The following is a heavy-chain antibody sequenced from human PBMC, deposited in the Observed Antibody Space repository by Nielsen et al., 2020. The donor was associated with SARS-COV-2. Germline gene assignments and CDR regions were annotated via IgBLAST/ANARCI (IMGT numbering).Heavy chain of an antibody. V-gene: IGHV3-21*01. CDR3: ARDGSSWEGWFGDGC. J-gene: IGHJ4*02. D-gene: IGHD3-10*01. CDR1: GFTFSSYS. CDR2: ISSSSSYI. Sequence: GESLKISCAASGFTFSSYSMNWVRQAPGKGLEWVSSISSSSSYIYYADSVKGRFTISRDNAKNSLYLQMNSLRAEDTAVYYCARDGSSWEGWFGDGCWGQGTPVTVSS.